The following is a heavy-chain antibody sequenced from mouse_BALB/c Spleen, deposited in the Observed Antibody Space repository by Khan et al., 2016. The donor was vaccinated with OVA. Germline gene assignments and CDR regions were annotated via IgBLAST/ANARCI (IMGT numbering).Heavy chain of an antibody. D-gene: IGHD1-1*01. CDR2: ISGDSNTI. CDR1: GFTFNSYG. Sequence: EVKLEVSGGGLVQPGGSRKLSCAASGFTFNSYGMHWVRQAPEKGLEWVAYISGDSNTIYYTDTVKGRFTISRDNPKNTLFLQLTSLMSEDTAMYYCATSYFYGYYFDYWGPGTTVTVS. J-gene: IGHJ2*01. V-gene: IGHV5-17*02. CDR3: ATSYFYGYYFDY.